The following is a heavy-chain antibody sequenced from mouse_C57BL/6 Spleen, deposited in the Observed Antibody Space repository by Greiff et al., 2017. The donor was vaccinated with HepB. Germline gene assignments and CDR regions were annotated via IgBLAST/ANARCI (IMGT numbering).Heavy chain of an antibody. J-gene: IGHJ2*01. CDR1: GYTFTSYW. CDR3: TRWVSSVENFDY. V-gene: IGHV1-69*01. D-gene: IGHD3-2*02. Sequence: VQLQQPGAELVMPGASVKLSCKASGYTFTSYWMHWVKQRPGQGLEWIGEIDPSDSYTNYNQKFKGKSTLTVDKSSSTAYMQLSSLTSEDSAVYYCTRWVSSVENFDYWGQGTTLTVSS. CDR2: IDPSDSYT.